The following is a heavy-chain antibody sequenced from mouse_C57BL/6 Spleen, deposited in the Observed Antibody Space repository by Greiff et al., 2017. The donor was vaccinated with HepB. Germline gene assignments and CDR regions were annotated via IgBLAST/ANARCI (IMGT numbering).Heavy chain of an antibody. CDR1: GFTFSDYY. V-gene: IGHV5-12*01. Sequence: EVKLMESGGGLVQPGGSLKLSCAASGFTFSDYYMYWVRQTPEKRLEWVAYISNGGGSTYYPDTVKGRFTISRDNAKNTLNLQMSRLKSEDTAMYYCARHAYYSNRGFAYWGQGTLVTVSA. CDR3: ARHAYYSNRGFAY. J-gene: IGHJ3*01. CDR2: ISNGGGST. D-gene: IGHD2-5*01.